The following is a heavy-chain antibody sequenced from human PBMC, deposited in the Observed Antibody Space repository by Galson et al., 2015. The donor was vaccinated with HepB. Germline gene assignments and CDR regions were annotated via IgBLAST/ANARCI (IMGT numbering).Heavy chain of an antibody. CDR2: ISSSSSYI. CDR3: ARERLDVNSGAFDI. D-gene: IGHD6-19*01. J-gene: IGHJ3*02. V-gene: IGHV3-21*01. Sequence: SLRLSCAASGFTFSSYSMNWVRQAPGKGLEWVSSISSSSSYIYYADSVKGRFTISRDNAKNSLYLQMNSLRAEDTAVYYCARERLDVNSGAFDIWGQGTMVTVSS. CDR1: GFTFSSYS.